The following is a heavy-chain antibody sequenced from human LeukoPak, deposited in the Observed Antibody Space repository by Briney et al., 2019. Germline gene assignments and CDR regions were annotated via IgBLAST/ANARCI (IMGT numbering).Heavy chain of an antibody. CDR3: ARDMVTMVRGVIITLLFDY. V-gene: IGHV6-1*01. CDR2: TYYRSKWYN. Sequence: SQTLSLTCAISGGSVSSNSAAWNWIRQSPSRGPEWLGRTYYRSKWYNDYAVSVKSRITINPDTSKNQFSLQLNSVTPEDTAVYYCARDMVTMVRGVIITLLFDYWGQGTLVTVSS. CDR1: GGSVSSNSAA. D-gene: IGHD3-10*01. J-gene: IGHJ4*02.